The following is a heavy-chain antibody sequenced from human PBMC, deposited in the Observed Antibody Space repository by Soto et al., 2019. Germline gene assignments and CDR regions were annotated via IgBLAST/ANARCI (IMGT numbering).Heavy chain of an antibody. CDR2: IKPDGSDT. CDR1: GFTFSSYW. J-gene: IGHJ3*01. Sequence: GGSLRLSCAASGFTFSSYWMTWVRPAPGKGLEFLATIKPDGSDTNYMDSVKGRFTISRDNAKNSLYLQMSSVRADDTALYCCATDSNWSGLWGQGTMVTGSS. V-gene: IGHV3-7*01. CDR3: ATDSNWSGL. D-gene: IGHD3-3*01.